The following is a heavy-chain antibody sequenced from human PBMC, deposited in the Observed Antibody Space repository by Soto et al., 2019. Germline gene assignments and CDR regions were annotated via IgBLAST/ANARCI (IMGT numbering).Heavy chain of an antibody. CDR1: GFTFSSYW. CDR2: INPDGSST. D-gene: IGHD2-2*01. J-gene: IGHJ4*02. V-gene: IGHV3-74*01. Sequence: EVQLVESGGGLVQPGGSLRLSCAASGFTFSSYWMHWVRHAPGKGLVWVSRINPDGSSTSYADSVKGRFTISRDNAKNTLYLEMNSLRAEDTAVYYRARVSVSAYQFDYWGQGTLVTVSS. CDR3: ARVSVSAYQFDY.